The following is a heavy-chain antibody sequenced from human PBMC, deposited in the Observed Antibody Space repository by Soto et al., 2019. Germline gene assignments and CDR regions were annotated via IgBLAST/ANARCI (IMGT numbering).Heavy chain of an antibody. CDR2: IYYSGST. CDR1: GGSISSSSYY. V-gene: IGHV4-39*01. D-gene: IGHD2-15*01. Sequence: QLQLQESGPGLVKPSETLSLTCTVSGGSISSSSYYWGWIRQPPGKGLEWIGSIYYSGSTYYNPSLKSRVTISVDTSKNQFSLKLSSVTAADTAVYYCARPYCSGGSCSHYYFDYWGQGTLVTVSS. J-gene: IGHJ4*02. CDR3: ARPYCSGGSCSHYYFDY.